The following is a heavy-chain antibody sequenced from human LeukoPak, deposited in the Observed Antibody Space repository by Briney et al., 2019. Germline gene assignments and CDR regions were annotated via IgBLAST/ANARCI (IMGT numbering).Heavy chain of an antibody. CDR3: ARDLGGWNYLSYYFDY. Sequence: GGSLRLSCAASGFTFSDYYMSWIRQAPGKGLEWVSYISSSGSTIYYADSVKGRFTISRNNAKNSLYLQVNSLRAEDTAVYYCARDLGGWNYLSYYFDYWGQGTLVTVSS. J-gene: IGHJ4*02. D-gene: IGHD1-7*01. V-gene: IGHV3-11*04. CDR2: ISSSGSTI. CDR1: GFTFSDYY.